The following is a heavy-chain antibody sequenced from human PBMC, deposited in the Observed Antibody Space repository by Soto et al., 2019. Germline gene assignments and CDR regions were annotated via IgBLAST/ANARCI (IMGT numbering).Heavy chain of an antibody. V-gene: IGHV3-53*01. CDR1: GFTVSSNY. CDR2: IYSGGST. CDR3: ARVGRGYYDSSGYPPLDY. J-gene: IGHJ4*02. Sequence: GGSLRLSCAASGFTVSSNYMSWVRQAPGKGLEWVSVIYSGGSTYYTDSVKGRFTISRDNSKNTLYLQMNSLRAEDTAVYYCARVGRGYYDSSGYPPLDYWGQGTLVTFSS. D-gene: IGHD3-22*01.